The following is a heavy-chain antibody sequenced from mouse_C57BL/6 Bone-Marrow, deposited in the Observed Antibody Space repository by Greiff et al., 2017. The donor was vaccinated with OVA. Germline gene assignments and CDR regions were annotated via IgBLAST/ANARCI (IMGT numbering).Heavy chain of an antibody. Sequence: EVKLQESGPELVKPGASVKIPCKASGYSFTGYHMNWVKQSPEKSLAGIGEFKTSTGGTTYNQKFKAKATLTVDKSSSTAYMQLKSLTSEDSAVYYCARDSSGSVDWFAYWGQGTLVTVSA. D-gene: IGHD3-2*02. CDR2: FKTSTGGT. V-gene: IGHV1-42*01. J-gene: IGHJ3*01. CDR1: GYSFTGYH. CDR3: ARDSSGSVDWFAY.